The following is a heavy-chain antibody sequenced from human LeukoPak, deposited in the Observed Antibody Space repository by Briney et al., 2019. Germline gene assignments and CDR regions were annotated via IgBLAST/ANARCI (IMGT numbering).Heavy chain of an antibody. CDR3: ARDGVFHDSDGYSFDY. D-gene: IGHD3-22*01. CDR2: IYHSGTT. V-gene: IGHV4-38-2*02. J-gene: IGHJ4*02. CDR1: NYPITSGYF. Sequence: PSETLSLTCAVSNYPITSGYFWGWIRQPPGKGLEWIASIYHSGTTYYNPSLRNRVTLFVDTSKNQFSLKLTSLTAADTAVYYCARDGVFHDSDGYSFDYWGQGTLVTVSS.